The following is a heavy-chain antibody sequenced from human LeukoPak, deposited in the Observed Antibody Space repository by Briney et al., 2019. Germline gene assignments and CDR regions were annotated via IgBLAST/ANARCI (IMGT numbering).Heavy chain of an antibody. CDR2: IIPIFGTA. V-gene: IGHV1-69*13. Sequence: ASVKVSCKASGGTFSSYAISWVRQAPGQGLEWMGGIIPIFGTANYAQKFQGRVTITADESTSTAYMELSSLRSEDTAVYYCARVSVNYDFWSGYRVPFDYWGQGTLVTVSS. D-gene: IGHD3-3*01. CDR1: GGTFSSYA. CDR3: ARVSVNYDFWSGYRVPFDY. J-gene: IGHJ4*02.